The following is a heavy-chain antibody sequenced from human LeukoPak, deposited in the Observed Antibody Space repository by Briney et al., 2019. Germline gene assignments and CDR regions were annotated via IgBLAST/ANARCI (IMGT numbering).Heavy chain of an antibody. CDR1: GFTFTNAW. J-gene: IGHJ3*01. D-gene: IGHD3-10*01. Sequence: RSGGSLRLSCSTSGFTFTNAWMSWVRQAPGKGLEWVGRIKSKTSGGTTDYAAPVKGRFTISRDDSKNTLYLQMNSLQTDDTALYCCSTEGFTYGFHSFDAWGQGTMVTISS. CDR2: IKSKTSGGTT. CDR3: STEGFTYGFHSFDA. V-gene: IGHV3-15*01.